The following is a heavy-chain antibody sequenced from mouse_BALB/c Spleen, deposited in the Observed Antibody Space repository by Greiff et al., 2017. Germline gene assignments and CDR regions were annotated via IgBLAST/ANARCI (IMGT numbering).Heavy chain of an antibody. J-gene: IGHJ3*01. CDR3: ATEAHYGSSPWFAY. CDR1: GLTFSSYG. CDR2: INSNGGST. D-gene: IGHD1-1*01. V-gene: IGHV5-6-3*01. Sequence: DVMLVESGGGLVQPGGSLKLSCAAPGLTFSSYGMSWVRQTPDKRLVLVATINSNGGSTYYPDSVKGRFTISRDNAKNTLYLQMSSLKSEDTAMYYCATEAHYGSSPWFAYWGQGTVVTVSA.